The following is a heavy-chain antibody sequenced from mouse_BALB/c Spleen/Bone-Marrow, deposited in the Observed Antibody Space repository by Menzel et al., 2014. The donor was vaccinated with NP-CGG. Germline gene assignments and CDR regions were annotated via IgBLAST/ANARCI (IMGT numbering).Heavy chain of an antibody. CDR1: GYAFTYYL. V-gene: IGHV1-54*01. CDR2: INPGTGGT. CDR3: ARRPWFAY. J-gene: IGHJ3*01. Sequence: QVQLQQSGAEQVRPGTSVKVSCKAAGYAFTYYLIDWIKQRPGQRPGQGLEWTGVINPGTGGTNYNEKFKGRATLTADNYSSTAYMQLSSLTSDDSAIYFCARRPWFAYWGQGTLVTVSA.